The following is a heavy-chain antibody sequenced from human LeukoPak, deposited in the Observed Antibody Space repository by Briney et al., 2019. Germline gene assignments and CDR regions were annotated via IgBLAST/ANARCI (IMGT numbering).Heavy chain of an antibody. D-gene: IGHD1-7*01. CDR2: ISAYNGNT. CDR3: ARTHNWNYPDFDY. Sequence: ASVTVSFKASVYTFTIYGISWVRQAPGQGLEWMGWISAYNGNTNYAQKLQGRVTMTTDTSTSTAYMELRSLRSDDTAVYYCARTHNWNYPDFDYWGQGTLVTVSS. V-gene: IGHV1-18*01. CDR1: VYTFTIYG. J-gene: IGHJ4*02.